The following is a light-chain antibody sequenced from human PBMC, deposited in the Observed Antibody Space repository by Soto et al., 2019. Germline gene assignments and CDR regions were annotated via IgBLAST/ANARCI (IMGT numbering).Light chain of an antibody. Sequence: QSVLTQPASVSGSPGQSIAISCTGTSSDIGGYNYVSWYQQHPGKAPKLLIYDVTHRPSGVSTRFSGSKSGDTASLTISGLQAEDEADYYCSSYTSTSTPYVFGTGTKLTVL. CDR1: SSDIGGYNY. J-gene: IGLJ1*01. V-gene: IGLV2-14*03. CDR2: DVT. CDR3: SSYTSTSTPYV.